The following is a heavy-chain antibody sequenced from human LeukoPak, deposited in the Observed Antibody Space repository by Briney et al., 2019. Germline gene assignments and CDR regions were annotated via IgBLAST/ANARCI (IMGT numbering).Heavy chain of an antibody. V-gene: IGHV3-23*01. CDR3: ASRYCSGGSCYSSY. CDR1: EFTFSSYA. Sequence: GGSLRLSCAGSEFTFSSYAMSWVRQAPGKGLEWVSAISGSGGSTYYADSVKGRFTISRDNAKNTLYLQMNSLRAEDTAVYYCASRYCSGGSCYSSYWRQGTLVTVSS. D-gene: IGHD2-15*01. J-gene: IGHJ4*02. CDR2: ISGSGGST.